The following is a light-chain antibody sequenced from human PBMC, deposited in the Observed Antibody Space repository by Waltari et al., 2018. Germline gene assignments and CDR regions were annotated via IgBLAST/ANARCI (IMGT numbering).Light chain of an antibody. Sequence: DLQMTQSPSSLSASVGDRVTISCRASKNIRSYLSWYQQKPGIAPKLVIYAASTLQSGAPSRFSGSGSGTNFTLTITSLQAEDFATYFCQASYTTPYSFGQGTKVEIK. CDR1: KNIRSY. J-gene: IGKJ2*03. CDR2: AAS. CDR3: QASYTTPYS. V-gene: IGKV1-39*01.